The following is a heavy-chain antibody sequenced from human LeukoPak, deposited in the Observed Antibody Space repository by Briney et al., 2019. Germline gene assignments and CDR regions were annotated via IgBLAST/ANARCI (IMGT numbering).Heavy chain of an antibody. V-gene: IGHV4-34*01. CDR3: ATSKYQLLLDAFDI. D-gene: IGHD2-2*01. CDR2: INHSGST. J-gene: IGHJ3*02. Sequence: SETLSLTCAVYGGSFSGYYWSWIRQPPGKGLEWIGEINHSGSTNYNPSLKSRVTISVDTSKNQFSLKLSSVTAADTAEYYCATSKYQLLLDAFDIWGQGTMVTVSS. CDR1: GGSFSGYY.